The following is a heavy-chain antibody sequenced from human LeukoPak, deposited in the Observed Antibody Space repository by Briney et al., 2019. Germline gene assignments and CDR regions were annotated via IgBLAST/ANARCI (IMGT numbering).Heavy chain of an antibody. D-gene: IGHD5-24*01. CDR2: TNPSRGNT. Sequence: APVKASCKASGYTFTSYYLLWVLHAPGEGLEWMGITNPSRGNTNYAQNLQDRVTMTRDTSTSTVYMQLSSLRSEVTAVYYCARDEMDSLDYWGQGTLVTVSS. CDR3: ARDEMDSLDY. CDR1: GYTFTSYY. V-gene: IGHV1-46*04. J-gene: IGHJ4*02.